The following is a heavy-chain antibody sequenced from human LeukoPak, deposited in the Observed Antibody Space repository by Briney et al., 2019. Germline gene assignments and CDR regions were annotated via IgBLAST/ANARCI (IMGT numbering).Heavy chain of an antibody. D-gene: IGHD4-17*01. V-gene: IGHV4-59*01. CDR3: ARVLTYGDYWGSDYYYGMDV. J-gene: IGHJ6*02. CDR1: GGSFSGYY. Sequence: SETLSLTCAVYGGSFSGYYWSWIRQPPGKGLEWIGYIYYSGSTNYNPSLKSRVTISVDTSKNQFSLKLSSVTAADTAVYYCARVLTYGDYWGSDYYYGMDVWGQGTTVTVSS. CDR2: IYYSGST.